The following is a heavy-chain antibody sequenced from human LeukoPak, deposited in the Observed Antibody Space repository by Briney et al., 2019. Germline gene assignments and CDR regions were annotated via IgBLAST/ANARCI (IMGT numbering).Heavy chain of an antibody. Sequence: GGSLRLSCAASGFTFVDYTMHWVRQAPGKGLEWVSLISWDGGSTYYADSVKGRFTISRDNSKNSLYLQMNSLRTEDTALYYCAKDFTGVEMATIESDYFDYWGQGTLVTVSS. CDR1: GFTFVDYT. CDR3: AKDFTGVEMATIESDYFDY. J-gene: IGHJ4*02. D-gene: IGHD5-24*01. CDR2: ISWDGGST. V-gene: IGHV3-43*01.